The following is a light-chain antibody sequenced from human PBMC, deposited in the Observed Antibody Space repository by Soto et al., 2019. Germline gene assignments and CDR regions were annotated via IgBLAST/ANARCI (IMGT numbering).Light chain of an antibody. CDR1: STDVGDFNY. J-gene: IGLJ2*01. V-gene: IGLV2-14*03. Sequence: ALTQPASVSGSPGRSVTISCTGTSTDVGDFNYVSWYQHLPGRAPKLIIYDVTNRPSGISYRFSASKSGRTASLTISGLQAEDEADYYCSSYSSSTTHVVFGGGTKLTVL. CDR3: SSYSSSTTHVV. CDR2: DVT.